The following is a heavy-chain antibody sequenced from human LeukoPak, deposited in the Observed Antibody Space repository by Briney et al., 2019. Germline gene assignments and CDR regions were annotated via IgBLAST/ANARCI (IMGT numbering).Heavy chain of an antibody. CDR1: GFTFINYA. D-gene: IGHD2-2*02. J-gene: IGHJ4*02. V-gene: IGHV3-23*01. CDR3: ARHLATPGSYPLDY. CDR2: ICGNAACT. Sequence: SGGSLRLSCAASGFTFINYAMSWVRQAPGRGLEWVSVICGNAACTLYADSVKGRFIISRDNSRNTMYLYLQMNSLRAEDTAVYYCARHLATPGSYPLDYWGQGTPVTVSS.